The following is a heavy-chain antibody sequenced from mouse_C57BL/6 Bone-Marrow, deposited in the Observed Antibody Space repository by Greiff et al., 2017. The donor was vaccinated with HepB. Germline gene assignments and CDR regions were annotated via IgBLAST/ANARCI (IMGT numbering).Heavy chain of an antibody. CDR1: GYTFTSYT. J-gene: IGHJ2*01. CDR3: ARWFGGDY. D-gene: IGHD1-1*02. CDR2: INPSSGYT. V-gene: IGHV1-4*01. Sequence: VKLMESGAELARPGASVKMSCKASGYTFTSYTMHWVKQRPGQGLEWIGYINPSSGYTKYNQKFKDKATLTADKSSSTAYMQLSSLTSEDSAVYYCARWFGGDYWGQRTTLTVSS.